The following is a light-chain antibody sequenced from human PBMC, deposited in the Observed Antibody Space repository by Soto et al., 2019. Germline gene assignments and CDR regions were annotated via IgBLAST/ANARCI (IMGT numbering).Light chain of an antibody. CDR2: AAS. J-gene: IGKJ5*01. CDR3: QQYYSYPSIT. Sequence: AIRMTQSPSSFSASTGDRVTITCRASQGISSYLAWYQQKPGKAPKLLIYAASTLQSGVPSRFSGSGSRTDFSLTISCLQSEDFASYYCQQYYSYPSITFGQGTGLEIK. V-gene: IGKV1-8*01. CDR1: QGISSY.